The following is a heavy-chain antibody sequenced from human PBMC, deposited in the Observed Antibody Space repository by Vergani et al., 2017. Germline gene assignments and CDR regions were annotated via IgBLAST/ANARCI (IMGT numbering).Heavy chain of an antibody. V-gene: IGHV4-30-2*01. CDR3: ARGVLRYFDWLPDAFDI. J-gene: IGHJ3*02. D-gene: IGHD3-9*01. CDR2: IYHSGST. CDR1: GGSISSGGYS. Sequence: QLQLQESGSGLVKPSQTLSLTCAVSGGSISSGGYSWSWIRQPPGKGLEWIGYIYHSGSTYYNPALKSRVTISVDRSKNQFSLKLSSVTAADTAVYYCARGVLRYFDWLPDAFDIWGQGTMVTVSS.